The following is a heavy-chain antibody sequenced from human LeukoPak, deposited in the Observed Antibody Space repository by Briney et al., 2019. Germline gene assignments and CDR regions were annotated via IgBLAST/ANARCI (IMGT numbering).Heavy chain of an antibody. D-gene: IGHD6-19*01. Sequence: GATVKISCKASGYTFTDYYMHWVQQAPGKGLEWMGRVDPEDGETIYAEKFRGRVTITADTSTDTAYMELSSLRSEDTAVYYCATDLDSSGWYVWGQGTMVTVSS. CDR3: ATDLDSSGWYV. CDR2: VDPEDGET. CDR1: GYTFTDYY. J-gene: IGHJ3*01. V-gene: IGHV1-69-2*01.